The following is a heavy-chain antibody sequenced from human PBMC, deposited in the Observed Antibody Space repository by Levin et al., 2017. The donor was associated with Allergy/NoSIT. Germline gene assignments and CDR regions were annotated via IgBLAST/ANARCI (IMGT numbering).Heavy chain of an antibody. J-gene: IGHJ4*02. CDR2: IKSKTDGGTP. Sequence: GGSLRLSCAASGFTFNNAWMSWVRQAPGKGLEWVGRIKSKTDGGTPDYAAPVKGRFTLSRDDSKNTLYLQMNSLKTEDTAVYFCTRRYCSGGNCYGSFDYWGQGTLVTVSS. D-gene: IGHD2-15*01. CDR3: TRRYCSGGNCYGSFDY. V-gene: IGHV3-15*01. CDR1: GFTFNNAW.